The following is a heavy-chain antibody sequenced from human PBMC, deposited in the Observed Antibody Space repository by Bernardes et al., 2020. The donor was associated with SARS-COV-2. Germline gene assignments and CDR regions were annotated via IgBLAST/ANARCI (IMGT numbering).Heavy chain of an antibody. CDR3: ARGMGQLWLYHFDY. CDR2: IYSGGST. D-gene: IGHD5-18*01. Sequence: GSLRLSCAASGFIVSSNYMSWVRQAPGKGLEWVATIYSGGSTYYAESVKGRFTISRDNSKNTLYLQMDSLRADDTAVYYCARGMGQLWLYHFDYWGQGTLVTGSS. CDR1: GFIVSSNY. V-gene: IGHV3-53*01. J-gene: IGHJ4*02.